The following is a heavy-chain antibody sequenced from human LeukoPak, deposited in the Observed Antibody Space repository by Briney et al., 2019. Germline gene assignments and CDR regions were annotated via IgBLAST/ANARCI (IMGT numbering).Heavy chain of an antibody. Sequence: SETLSLTCAVYGGSFSGYYWSWIRQPPGKGLEWIGEIYHSGSTNYNPSLKSRVTISVDKSKNQFSLKLSSVTAADTAVYYCARDGRLDYYGSGSYDYWGQGTLVTVSS. V-gene: IGHV4-34*01. CDR3: ARDGRLDYYGSGSYDY. D-gene: IGHD3-10*01. CDR2: IYHSGST. J-gene: IGHJ4*02. CDR1: GGSFSGYY.